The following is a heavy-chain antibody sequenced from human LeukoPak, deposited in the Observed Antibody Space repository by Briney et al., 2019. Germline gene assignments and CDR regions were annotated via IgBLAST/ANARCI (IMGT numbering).Heavy chain of an antibody. D-gene: IGHD6-13*01. Sequence: SQTLSLTCALSGDSLSSNSGGWNWIRQSPSRGLEWLGRTYYRSKWYNDYAESVKSRINIKPDTSRNQFSLQLNSVTPEDTAVLYCVRDQAGLDYWGQGTLVTVSS. V-gene: IGHV6-1*01. CDR1: GDSLSSNSGG. J-gene: IGHJ4*02. CDR2: TYYRSKWYN. CDR3: VRDQAGLDY.